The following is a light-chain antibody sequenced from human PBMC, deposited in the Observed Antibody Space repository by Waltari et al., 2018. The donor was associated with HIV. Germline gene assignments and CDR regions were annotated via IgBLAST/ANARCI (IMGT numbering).Light chain of an antibody. CDR1: SGHSSNI. CDR3: ETWDSSTWV. J-gene: IGLJ3*02. Sequence: QPVLTQSSSASASLGSSVKLTCTLTSGHSSNIIAWHQQQPGKAPRYLLKLAGGGSYNKGGGVPDRFSGSSSGADRYRTISNLQFEDEADYYCETWDSSTWVFGGGTKLTVL. CDR2: LAGGGSY. V-gene: IGLV4-60*02.